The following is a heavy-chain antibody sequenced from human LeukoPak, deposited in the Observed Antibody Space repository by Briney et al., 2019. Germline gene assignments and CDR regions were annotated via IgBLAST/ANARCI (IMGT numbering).Heavy chain of an antibody. Sequence: PSETPSLNCTVSGGSISNYYWSWLRQPAGQGLKWIGRLYSSGSTNYNPSLKSRATISADKSKHQCSLTLSSVTDADTAVSYCARDPPVEIPAARDYYYYYRDVWGKGTTVTVSS. D-gene: IGHD2-2*01. J-gene: IGHJ6*03. V-gene: IGHV4-4*07. CDR1: GGSISNYY. CDR3: ARDPPVEIPAARDYYYYYRDV. CDR2: LYSSGST.